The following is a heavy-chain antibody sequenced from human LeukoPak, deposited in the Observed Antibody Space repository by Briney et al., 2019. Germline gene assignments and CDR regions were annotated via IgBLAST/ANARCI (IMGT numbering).Heavy chain of an antibody. D-gene: IGHD4-23*01. J-gene: IGHJ4*02. V-gene: IGHV4-4*07. CDR3: ARENYGGVADF. CDR2: IYTSGST. Sequence: SETLSLTCTVSGGSISSYYWSWIRQPAGKGLEWIGRIYTSGSTNYNPSLQRRVTISVDTSNNQFSLKLSSVTASDTAVYYCARENYGGVADFWGQGTLVTVSS. CDR1: GGSISSYY.